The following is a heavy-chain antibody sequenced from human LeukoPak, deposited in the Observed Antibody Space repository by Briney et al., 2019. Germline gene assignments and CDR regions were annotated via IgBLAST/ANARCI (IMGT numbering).Heavy chain of an antibody. CDR1: GGSISSSSYY. Sequence: SETLSLTCTVSGGSISSSSYYWGWIRQPPGKGLEWIGSIYYSGSTYYNPSLKSRVTISVDTSKNQFSLKLSSVTAADTAVYYCARTPGLSRYSSSSCWGQGTLVTVSS. D-gene: IGHD6-13*01. CDR3: ARTPGLSRYSSSSC. V-gene: IGHV4-39*01. J-gene: IGHJ1*01. CDR2: IYYSGST.